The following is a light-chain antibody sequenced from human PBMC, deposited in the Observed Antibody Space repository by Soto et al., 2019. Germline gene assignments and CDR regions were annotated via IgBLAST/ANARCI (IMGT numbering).Light chain of an antibody. V-gene: IGKV3-20*01. CDR2: GAS. J-gene: IGKJ1*01. CDR1: QSVTSNY. Sequence: IVLPQFPGTLSFSPGERATLSCRASQSVTSNYLAWYQQKPGQTPRLLIYGASNRATGIPDRFSGSGSGTDFTLTISRLEPEDFAVYYCQQYGSSGTFGQGTKVDI. CDR3: QQYGSSGT.